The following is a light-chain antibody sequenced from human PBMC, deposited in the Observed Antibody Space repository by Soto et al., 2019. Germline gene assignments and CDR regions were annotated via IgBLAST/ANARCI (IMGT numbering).Light chain of an antibody. CDR3: QQSYSTPDT. CDR1: QGISSS. CDR2: AAS. Sequence: DIQLTQSPSFLSASVGDRVTITCRASQGISSSLAWYQQRAGKAPKLLIYAASSLQSGVPSRFSGSGSGTDFTLTISSLQPEDFATYYCQQSYSTPDTFGQGTRLEIK. J-gene: IGKJ5*01. V-gene: IGKV1-39*01.